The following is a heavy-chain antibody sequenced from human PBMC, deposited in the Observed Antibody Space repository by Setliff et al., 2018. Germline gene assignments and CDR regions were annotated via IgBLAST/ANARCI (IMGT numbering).Heavy chain of an antibody. D-gene: IGHD6-13*01. Sequence: SETLSLTCTVSGASISSYYWSWIRQPPGKGLEWIGYIYSSGSTNYNPSLKSRVAISLDTSKSQFSLRLSSVTAADTAVYYCARWVAAAGIHNYFDYWGQGTLVTVSS. J-gene: IGHJ4*02. V-gene: IGHV4-4*08. CDR2: IYSSGST. CDR1: GASISSYY. CDR3: ARWVAAAGIHNYFDY.